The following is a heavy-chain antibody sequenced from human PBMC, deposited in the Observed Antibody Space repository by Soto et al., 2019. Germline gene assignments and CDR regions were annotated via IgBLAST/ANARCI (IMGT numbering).Heavy chain of an antibody. CDR1: GGTLSRSA. CDR2: IIPIFGPA. Sequence: QVQLVQSGAEVKKPGSSVKVSCKASGGTLSRSAISWVRQAPGQGLELMGGIIPIFGPAIYAHKFRGRVSIIAAESTGTAYIEMSSLGSEDTAVYYCGTGSSCTKVESWGQGTLVTVSS. V-gene: IGHV1-69*01. CDR3: GTGSSCTKVES. D-gene: IGHD6-13*01. J-gene: IGHJ4*02.